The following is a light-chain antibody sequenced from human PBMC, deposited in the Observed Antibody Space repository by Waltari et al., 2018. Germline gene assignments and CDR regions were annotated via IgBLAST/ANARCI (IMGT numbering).Light chain of an antibody. CDR1: SSNIGSSY. V-gene: IGLV1-44*01. CDR2: TNN. Sequence: QSVLTQPPSASGTPGQRVTISCSGSSSNIGSSYVNWYQQLPGTAPNPLIYTNNPPPSGVTHRFSGSQYGTAAFLAISGLQSEDEADYYCAGWDGSLNGYVFGAATKVTVL. J-gene: IGLJ1*01. CDR3: AGWDGSLNGYV.